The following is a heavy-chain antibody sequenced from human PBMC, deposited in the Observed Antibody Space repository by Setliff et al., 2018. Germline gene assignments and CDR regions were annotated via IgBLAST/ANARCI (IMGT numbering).Heavy chain of an antibody. D-gene: IGHD3-16*01. CDR1: GGSINSGGYY. CDR2: IYYRGTT. Sequence: PSETLSLTCSVSGGSINSGGYYWTWIRRRPGRGLEWIGHIYYRGTTHYNESLKSRVAIFIDTSRNHFSLSLTSVTAADTAMYYCARDEGGFLQLDHWGLGNLVTSPQ. CDR3: ARDEGGFLQLDH. V-gene: IGHV4-31*03. J-gene: IGHJ4*02.